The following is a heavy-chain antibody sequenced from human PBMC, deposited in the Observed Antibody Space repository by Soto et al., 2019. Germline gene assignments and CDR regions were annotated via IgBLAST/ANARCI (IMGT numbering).Heavy chain of an antibody. V-gene: IGHV4-34*01. J-gene: IGHJ6*02. CDR3: ARGGVVAVYYYYYYGMDV. CDR1: GGSFSGYY. CDR2: INHSGST. Sequence: SETLSLTGAVYGGSFSGYYWSWIRQPPGKGLEWIGEINHSGSTNYNPSLKSRVTITVDTSKNQFSLKLSSVTAADTAVYYCARGGVVAVYYYYYYGMDVWRQGTTVTVSS. D-gene: IGHD2-15*01.